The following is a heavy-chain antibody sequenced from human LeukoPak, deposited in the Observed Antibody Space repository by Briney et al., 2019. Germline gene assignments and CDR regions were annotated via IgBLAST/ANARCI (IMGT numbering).Heavy chain of an antibody. CDR1: GFTFSSYW. CDR2: INSDGSST. CDR3: ARGPYYSDSGSPEY. V-gene: IGHV3-74*01. D-gene: IGHD3-10*01. Sequence: GGSLRLSCAASGFTFSSYWMHWFRQAPGKGLVWVARINSDGSSTNYADSVKGRFTISRDNAKNTLYLQMNSLRAEDTAVYYCARGPYYSDSGSPEYWGQGTLVTVSS. J-gene: IGHJ4*02.